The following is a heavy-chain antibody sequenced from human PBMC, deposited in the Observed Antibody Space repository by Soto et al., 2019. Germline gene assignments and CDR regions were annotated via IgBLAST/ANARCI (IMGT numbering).Heavy chain of an antibody. J-gene: IGHJ4*02. Sequence: SETLSLTCAVYGGSFSGYYWSWIRQPPGKGLEWIGEINHSESTHYNPSLKSRVTISVDTSKNQFSLKLSSVTAADTAVFYCSRGRVTMVRGVRYYFDYWGQRTLVTVSS. CDR2: INHSEST. V-gene: IGHV4-34*01. CDR1: GGSFSGYY. D-gene: IGHD3-10*01. CDR3: SRGRVTMVRGVRYYFDY.